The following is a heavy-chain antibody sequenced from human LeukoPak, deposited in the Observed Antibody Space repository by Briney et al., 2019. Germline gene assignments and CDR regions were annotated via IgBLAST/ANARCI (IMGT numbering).Heavy chain of an antibody. Sequence: PSETLSLTCTVSGGSISSGNYYWSWIRQHPGKGLEWIGYIYYSGSTYYNPSLKSRVFISVDTSKNQFSLELSSVTAADTAVYYCASATSAAGPNDYWGQGTLVTVSS. V-gene: IGHV4-31*03. CDR1: GGSISSGNYY. J-gene: IGHJ4*02. CDR3: ASATSAAGPNDY. D-gene: IGHD6-13*01. CDR2: IYYSGST.